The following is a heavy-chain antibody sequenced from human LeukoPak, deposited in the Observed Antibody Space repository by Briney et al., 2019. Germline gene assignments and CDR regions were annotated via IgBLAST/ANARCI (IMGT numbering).Heavy chain of an antibody. V-gene: IGHV1-46*01. CDR3: AHSLGAGHPSNFDY. J-gene: IGHJ4*02. Sequence: ASVKVSCKASGYTFTSYYMHWVRQAPGQGLEWMGIINPSGGSTSYAQKLQGRVTMTTDTSTSTAYMELRSLRSGDTAVYYCAHSLGAGHPSNFDYWGQGTLVTVSS. D-gene: IGHD1-26*01. CDR2: INPSGGST. CDR1: GYTFTSYY.